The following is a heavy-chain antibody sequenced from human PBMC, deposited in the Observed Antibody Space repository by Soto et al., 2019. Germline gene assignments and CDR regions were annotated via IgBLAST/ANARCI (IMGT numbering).Heavy chain of an antibody. CDR3: VRDRGHCNVDDCQRYWFDP. CDR1: GGPFNSYA. CDR2: IDPIFGTA. V-gene: IGHV1-69*12. J-gene: IGHJ5*02. Sequence: QVQLVQSGAEVKTPGSSVKVSCRASGGPFNSYAVSWVRQAPGQGLEWMGGIDPIFGTANYAQKFQDRVIITADESTGTAYLELTSLRSEDTAMYYCVRDRGHCNVDDCQRYWFDPWGQGTLVTVSS. D-gene: IGHD2-15*01.